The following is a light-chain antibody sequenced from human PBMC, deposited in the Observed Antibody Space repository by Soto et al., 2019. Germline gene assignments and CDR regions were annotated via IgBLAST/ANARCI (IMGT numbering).Light chain of an antibody. J-gene: IGLJ1*01. V-gene: IGLV2-8*01. Sequence: QSALTQPPSAAGSPGQSVTISCTGTSADVGGYNYVAWYQQYPGKAPKLMIYEVSKRPSGVPDRFSGSKSGNTASLTVSGLQAEDEADYYCQSYDSSLTGSKVFGSGTKVTVL. CDR3: QSYDSSLTGSKV. CDR1: SADVGGYNY. CDR2: EVS.